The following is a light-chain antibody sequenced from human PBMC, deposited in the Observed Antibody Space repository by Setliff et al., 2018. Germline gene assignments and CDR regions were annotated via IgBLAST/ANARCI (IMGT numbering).Light chain of an antibody. V-gene: IGLV1-44*01. CDR1: SSNIGSNT. Sequence: VLTQPPSASGTPGQRVTISCSGSSSNIGSNTVNWYQQLPGTAPKLLIYRNNQRPSGVPDRFSGSKSGTSASLAISGLQSEDEADYYCAAWDDSLNGEVFGTGTKVTVL. CDR3: AAWDDSLNGEV. J-gene: IGLJ1*01. CDR2: RNN.